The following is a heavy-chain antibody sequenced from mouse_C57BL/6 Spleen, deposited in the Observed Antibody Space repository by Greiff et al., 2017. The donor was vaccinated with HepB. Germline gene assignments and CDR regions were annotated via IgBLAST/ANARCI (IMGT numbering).Heavy chain of an antibody. J-gene: IGHJ1*03. CDR3: TNSTYYYGSSYWYFDV. CDR1: GFTFSSYA. D-gene: IGHD1-1*01. V-gene: IGHV5-9-1*02. Sequence: EVNVVESGEGLVKPGGSLKLSCAASGFTFSSYAMSWVRQTPEKRLEWVAYISSGGDYIYYADTVKGRFTISRDNARNTLYLQMNSLKSEDTAMYYCTNSTYYYGSSYWYFDVWGTGTTVTVSS. CDR2: ISSGGDYI.